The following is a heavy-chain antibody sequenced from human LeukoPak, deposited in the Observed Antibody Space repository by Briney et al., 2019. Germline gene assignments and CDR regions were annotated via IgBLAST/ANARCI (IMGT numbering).Heavy chain of an antibody. J-gene: IGHJ4*02. CDR3: ARQNYYGSGSYYSPYFDY. CDR2: INPSGGST. V-gene: IGHV1-46*01. CDR1: GGTFSSYA. D-gene: IGHD3-10*01. Sequence: ASVKVSCKASGGTFSSYAISWVRQAPGQGLEWMGLINPSGGSTSYAQKFQGRVTMTRDTSTSTVYMELSSLRSEDTAVYYCARQNYYGSGSYYSPYFDYWGQGTLVTVSS.